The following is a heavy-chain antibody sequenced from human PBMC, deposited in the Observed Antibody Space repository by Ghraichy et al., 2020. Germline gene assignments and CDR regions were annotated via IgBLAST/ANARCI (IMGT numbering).Heavy chain of an antibody. J-gene: IGHJ4*02. V-gene: IGHV4-39*01. CDR2: IYYSGST. CDR3: ARYLPGPEDYFDY. D-gene: IGHD1-14*01. CDR1: GGSISSSSYY. Sequence: SETLSLTCTVSGGSISSSSYYWGWIRQPPGKGLEWIGSIYYSGSTYYNPSLKSRVTISVDTSKNQFSLKLSSVTAADSAVYYCARYLPGPEDYFDYWGQGTLVTVSS.